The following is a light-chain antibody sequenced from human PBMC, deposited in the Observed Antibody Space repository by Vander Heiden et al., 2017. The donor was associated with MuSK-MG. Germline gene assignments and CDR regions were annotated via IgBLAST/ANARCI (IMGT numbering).Light chain of an antibody. Sequence: DIQMTQSPSSLSASVGDRVTITCRASQSISSYLNWYQQKPGKAPKLLIYAASSLQSGVPSRFSGSRSGTDFTLTISSLQPEDFATYYCQQSYSTPGLFTFGPGTKVDIK. CDR3: QQSYSTPGLFT. J-gene: IGKJ3*01. V-gene: IGKV1-39*01. CDR1: QSISSY. CDR2: AAS.